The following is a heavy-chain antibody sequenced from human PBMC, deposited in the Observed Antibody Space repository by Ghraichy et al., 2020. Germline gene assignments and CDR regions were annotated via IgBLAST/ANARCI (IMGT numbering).Heavy chain of an antibody. D-gene: IGHD3-10*01. V-gene: IGHV3-48*02. J-gene: IGHJ4*02. CDR2: ISYSGGDI. Sequence: GGSLRLSCAASGFNFNSYAMSWVRQAPDKGLEWISYISYSGGDIHYADSVRGRFTIFRDNAKNSLYLQRNSLRDEDTAVYYCARIMVRGLIHSWGQGTLVTVSS. CDR1: GFNFNSYA. CDR3: ARIMVRGLIHS.